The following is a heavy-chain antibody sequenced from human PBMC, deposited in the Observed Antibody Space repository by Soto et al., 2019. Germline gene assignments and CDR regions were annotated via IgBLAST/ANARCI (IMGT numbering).Heavy chain of an antibody. V-gene: IGHV3-53*01. CDR1: GFTVSSNY. CDR2: IYSGGST. CDR3: AREGVRGGSEFDY. D-gene: IGHD3-10*01. Sequence: EVQLVESGGGLIQPGGSLRLSCAASGFTVSSNYMSWVRQAPGKGLEWVSVIYSGGSTYYADSVKGRFTISRDNSKNTLSLEMKSLSAEDTAVYYCAREGVRGGSEFDYWGQGTLVTVSS. J-gene: IGHJ4*02.